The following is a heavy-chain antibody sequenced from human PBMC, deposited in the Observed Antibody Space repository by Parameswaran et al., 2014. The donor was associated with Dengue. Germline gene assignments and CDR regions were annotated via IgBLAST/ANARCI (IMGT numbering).Heavy chain of an antibody. CDR2: IKQDGSEK. J-gene: IGHJ5*02. D-gene: IGHD2-21*02. V-gene: IGHV3-7*01. CDR3: ARLGLYCGGDCPNWFDP. Sequence: VRQAPGKGLEWVANIKQDGSEKYYVDSVKGRFTISRDNAKNSLYLQMNSLRAEDTAVHYCARLGLYCGGDCPNWFDPWGQGTLVTVSS.